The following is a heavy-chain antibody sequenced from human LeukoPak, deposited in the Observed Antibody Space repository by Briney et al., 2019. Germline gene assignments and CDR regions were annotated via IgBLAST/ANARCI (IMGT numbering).Heavy chain of an antibody. CDR3: AREGGDYYGSGSYYQRRYYYYGMDV. V-gene: IGHV1-18*01. CDR1: GYTFTSYG. Sequence: GASVKVSCKASGYTFTSYGISWVRQAPGQGLEWMGWISAYNGNTNYAQKLQGRVTMTTDTSTSTAYMELRSLRSDYTAVYYCAREGGDYYGSGSYYQRRYYYYGMDVWGQGTTVTVSS. J-gene: IGHJ6*02. CDR2: ISAYNGNT. D-gene: IGHD3-10*01.